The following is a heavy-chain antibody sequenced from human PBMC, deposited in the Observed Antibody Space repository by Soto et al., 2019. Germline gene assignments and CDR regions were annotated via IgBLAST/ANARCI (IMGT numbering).Heavy chain of an antibody. V-gene: IGHV1-69*13. D-gene: IGHD2-15*01. J-gene: IGHJ4*02. CDR1: GGTFSSYA. Sequence: SVKVSCKASGGTFSSYAISWVRQAPGQGLEWMGGIIPIFGTANYAQKFQGRVTITADESTSTAYMELSSLRPEDTAVYYCARGPCSGGSCYLGFDYWGQGTLVTVSS. CDR3: ARGPCSGGSCYLGFDY. CDR2: IIPIFGTA.